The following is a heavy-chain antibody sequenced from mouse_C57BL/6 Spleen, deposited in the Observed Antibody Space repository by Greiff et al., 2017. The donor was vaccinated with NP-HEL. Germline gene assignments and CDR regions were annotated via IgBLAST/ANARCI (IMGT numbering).Heavy chain of an antibody. CDR1: GFTFSDYY. CDR3: ARAYYSNSYWYFDV. CDR2: INYDGSST. Sequence: EVKVVESEGGLVQPGSSMKLSCTASGFTFSDYYMAWVRQVPEKGLEWVANINYDGSSTYYLDSLKSRFIISRDNAKNILYLQMSSLKSEDTATYYCARAYYSNSYWYFDVWGTGTTVTVSS. J-gene: IGHJ1*03. D-gene: IGHD2-5*01. V-gene: IGHV5-16*01.